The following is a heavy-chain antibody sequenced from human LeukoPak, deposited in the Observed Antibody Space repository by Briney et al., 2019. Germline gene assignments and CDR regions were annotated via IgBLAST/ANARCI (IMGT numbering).Heavy chain of an antibody. CDR2: IYSGGST. J-gene: IGHJ4*02. CDR1: GFTVSSNY. V-gene: IGHV3-53*01. CDR3: ARYYDGPDYFDY. D-gene: IGHD3-3*01. Sequence: PGGSLRLSCAASGFTVSSNYTSWVRQAPGKGLEWVSVIYSGGSTYYADSVKGRFTISRDNSKNTLYLQMNSLRAEDTAVYYCARYYDGPDYFDYWGQGTLVTVSS.